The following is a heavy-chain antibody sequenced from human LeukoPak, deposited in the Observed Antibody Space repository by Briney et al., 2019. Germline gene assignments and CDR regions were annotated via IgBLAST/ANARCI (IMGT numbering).Heavy chain of an antibody. CDR2: ISWNSGSI. CDR3: ANEKDRWDYYYGMDV. V-gene: IGHV3-9*01. D-gene: IGHD4-23*01. Sequence: TGGSLRLSCAASGFTFDDYAMHWVRQAPGKGLEWVSGISWNSGSIGYADSVKGRFTISRDNAKNSLYLQMNSLRAEDTALYYCANEKDRWDYYYGMDVWGQGTTVTVSS. J-gene: IGHJ6*02. CDR1: GFTFDDYA.